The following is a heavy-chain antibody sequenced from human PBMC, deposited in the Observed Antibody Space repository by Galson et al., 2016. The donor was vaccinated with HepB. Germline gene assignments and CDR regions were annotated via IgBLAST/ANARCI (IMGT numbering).Heavy chain of an antibody. CDR1: GFTFTSYG. Sequence: SCKASGFTFTSYGISWVRQAPGQGLEWMGWISAYNDNTNYAQKLRGRVTMTTDISTSTAYMELRSLRSDDTAVYYCARDRPYFDFWSGSSYYYYYGMDVWGQGTTVTVSS. CDR2: ISAYNDNT. CDR3: ARDRPYFDFWSGSSYYYYYGMDV. D-gene: IGHD3-3*01. V-gene: IGHV1-18*01. J-gene: IGHJ6*02.